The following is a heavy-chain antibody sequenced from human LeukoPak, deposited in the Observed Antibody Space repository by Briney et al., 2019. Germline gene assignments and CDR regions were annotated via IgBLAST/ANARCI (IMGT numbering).Heavy chain of an antibody. CDR3: ARDRGSYGGNEDAVDN. V-gene: IGHV3-21*06. CDR2: ISPSYI. Sequence: PGGSLRLSCEASGFSFSIHNMVWVRQAPGEGLEWVSSISPSYIYYADSVKGRFTISRDNAKNSLYLQMSSLRAEDTAIYYCARDRGSYGGNEDAVDNWGQGTMVTVSS. J-gene: IGHJ3*02. CDR1: GFSFSIHN. D-gene: IGHD4-23*01.